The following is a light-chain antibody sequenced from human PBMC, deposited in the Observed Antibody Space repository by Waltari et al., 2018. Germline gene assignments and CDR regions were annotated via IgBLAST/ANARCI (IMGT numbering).Light chain of an antibody. Sequence: EIVLTQSPGTLSWSQGERATLSCRASQSVGRTLAWYQQKPGQAPRLLMYGASSRATGAPDRFSGSGSGTDFSLTISRLEPEDFAGYYCQHYVRLPATFGQGTKVEIK. CDR3: QHYVRLPAT. CDR1: QSVGRT. J-gene: IGKJ1*01. V-gene: IGKV3-20*01. CDR2: GAS.